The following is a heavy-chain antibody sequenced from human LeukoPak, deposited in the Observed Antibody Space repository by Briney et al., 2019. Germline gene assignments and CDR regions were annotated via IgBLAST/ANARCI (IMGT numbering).Heavy chain of an antibody. J-gene: IGHJ6*03. V-gene: IGHV4-34*01. Sequence: PSETLSLTCAVYGGSFSNYYWSWIRQPPGKGLEWIGEINGSGRINYSPSLMSRVTVSVDTSKNQFSLRLTSVTATDTAVYYCARRWNYGRNYYIDVWGNGATVSVSS. D-gene: IGHD1-7*01. CDR3: ARRWNYGRNYYIDV. CDR2: INGSGRI. CDR1: GGSFSNYY.